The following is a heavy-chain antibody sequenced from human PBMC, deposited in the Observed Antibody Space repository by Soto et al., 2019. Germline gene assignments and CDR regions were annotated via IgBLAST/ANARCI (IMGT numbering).Heavy chain of an antibody. J-gene: IGHJ3*02. D-gene: IGHD1-26*01. Sequence: GGTMRLSCSASGFTFSRYSMNWVRKAPGKGLEWVSSISYTSSFINYADSVRGRFTISRDNANNSLFLQMNSLRAEDTALYYCARPVGGTSLPDAFEIWGQGTMVTVSS. CDR1: GFTFSRYS. CDR3: ARPVGGTSLPDAFEI. V-gene: IGHV3-21*01. CDR2: ISYTSSFI.